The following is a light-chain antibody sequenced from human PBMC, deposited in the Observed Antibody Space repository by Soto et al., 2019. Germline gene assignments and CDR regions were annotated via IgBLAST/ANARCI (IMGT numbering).Light chain of an antibody. CDR3: QQRSDWPLT. Sequence: EIVLTQSPATLSLSPGEGATLSCRASQSVNSYLAWYQQRPGQAPRLLIYDASNRATGIPARFSGSGSGTDFTLTISSLEPEDFAVYYCQQRSDWPLTFDGGTKVEIK. J-gene: IGKJ4*01. V-gene: IGKV3-11*01. CDR2: DAS. CDR1: QSVNSY.